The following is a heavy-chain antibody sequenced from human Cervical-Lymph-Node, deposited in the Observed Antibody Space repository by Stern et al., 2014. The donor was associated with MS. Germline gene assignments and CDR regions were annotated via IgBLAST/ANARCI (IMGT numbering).Heavy chain of an antibody. CDR1: GYSFTSYC. Sequence: VQLVQSGAEVKKPGASLKISCKGSGYSFTSYCIGWVRQMPGQGLEWMGIVYPGDSDPRYSPSFQGQVTISDNKSISTAYLQWSSLKASDNAMYYCARLEQQLSYWFDPWGQGTLVTVSS. CDR2: VYPGDSDP. CDR3: ARLEQQLSYWFDP. J-gene: IGHJ5*02. D-gene: IGHD6-13*01. V-gene: IGHV5-51*01.